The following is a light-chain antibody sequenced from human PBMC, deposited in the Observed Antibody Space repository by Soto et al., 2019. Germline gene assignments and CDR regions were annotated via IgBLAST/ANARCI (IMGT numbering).Light chain of an antibody. CDR3: QQYNSSPWT. Sequence: DLQMTQSPSTLSASVGDGVTITCRASQSISSWLAWYQQKPWKAPKLLIYDASSLESGVPSRFSGSGSGTEFTLTISSLQPDDFATYYCQQYNSSPWTFGQGIKVEIK. J-gene: IGKJ1*01. V-gene: IGKV1-5*01. CDR2: DAS. CDR1: QSISSW.